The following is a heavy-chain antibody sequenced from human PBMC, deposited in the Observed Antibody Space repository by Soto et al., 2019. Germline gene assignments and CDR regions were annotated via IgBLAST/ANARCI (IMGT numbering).Heavy chain of an antibody. D-gene: IGHD3-22*01. CDR1: GVTLSSYA. CDR2: MNPNSGNT. J-gene: IGHJ4*02. CDR3: AREKSSGYYYDY. Sequence: GAPVKVSSKASGVTLSSYALNWVRQATGQGLEWMGWMNPNSGNTAYAQKFQGRVTMARNTSISTAYMELSSLRSEDTAVYYCAREKSSGYYYDYWGQGTLVTVSS. V-gene: IGHV1-8*02.